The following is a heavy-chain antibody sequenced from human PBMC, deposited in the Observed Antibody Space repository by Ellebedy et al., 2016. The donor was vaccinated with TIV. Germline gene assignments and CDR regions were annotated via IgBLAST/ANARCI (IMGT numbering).Heavy chain of an antibody. CDR3: ATDGSYGDYLSPAHAFEN. CDR1: GLSFRGCW. CDR2: MRQDGNDK. J-gene: IGHJ3*02. D-gene: IGHD4-17*01. V-gene: IGHV3-7*01. Sequence: GESLKFSCAASGLSFRGCWKSWVRQAPGKGLEWVANMRQDGNDKYYVDSVRGRFTVSRDNAENSLYLQMNSLRADDTAVYYCATDGSYGDYLSPAHAFENWGQGTVVIVS.